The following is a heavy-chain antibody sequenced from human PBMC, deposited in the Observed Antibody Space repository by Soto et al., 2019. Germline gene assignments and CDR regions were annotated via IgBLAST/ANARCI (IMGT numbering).Heavy chain of an antibody. V-gene: IGHV3-23*01. CDR3: TKSRSAMIYYFDF. CDR2: ISATGVKT. CDR1: GFTFSNYA. D-gene: IGHD3-22*01. Sequence: GGSQRLSCAASGFTFSNYAMNWVRQAPGKGLEWVSGISATGVKTYSADSVKGRFTMSRDNSKDTVYLEMNSLRAEDTAVYYCTKSRSAMIYYFDFWGLGALVTVSS. J-gene: IGHJ4*02.